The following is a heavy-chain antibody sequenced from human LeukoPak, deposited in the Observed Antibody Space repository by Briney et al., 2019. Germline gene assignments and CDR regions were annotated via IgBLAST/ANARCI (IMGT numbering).Heavy chain of an antibody. J-gene: IGHJ6*03. Sequence: GESLKISCKGSGYRFTNYWIGWVRQMPGKGLEWMGIIFPGDSDTRYSPSFQGQCTISADKSIRTAYLQWSSLKASDTAMYYCARVPAAARWGYYYYYMDVWGKGTTVTVSS. CDR1: GYRFTNYW. CDR3: ARVPAAARWGYYYYYMDV. CDR2: IFPGDSDT. D-gene: IGHD6-13*01. V-gene: IGHV5-51*01.